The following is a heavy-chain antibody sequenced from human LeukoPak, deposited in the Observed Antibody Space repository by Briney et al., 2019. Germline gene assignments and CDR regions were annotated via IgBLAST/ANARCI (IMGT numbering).Heavy chain of an antibody. CDR3: AKDPIAAASID. D-gene: IGHD6-13*01. CDR1: GFNFNIYA. Sequence: GRSLRLSCVASGFNFNIYAMSWVRQAPGKGPEWVSSIGGGGGSTYYADSVKGRFTISRDNSKNTLSLQMSSLRAEDTAVYYCAKDPIAAASIDWGQGTLVTVSS. CDR2: IGGGGGST. V-gene: IGHV3-23*01. J-gene: IGHJ4*02.